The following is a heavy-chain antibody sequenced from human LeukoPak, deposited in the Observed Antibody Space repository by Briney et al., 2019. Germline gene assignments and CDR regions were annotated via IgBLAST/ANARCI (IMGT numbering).Heavy chain of an antibody. Sequence: SETLSLTCTVSGGSIGSGYYYWSWIRQHLGKGLEWIGHISNSGNTFYSSSLKSRVTISVDTSKNQFSLNVRSVTAADTALYYCARAGGIVGALYYFDYWGQGTLVTVSS. CDR3: ARAGGIVGALYYFDY. J-gene: IGHJ4*02. CDR2: ISNSGNT. CDR1: GGSIGSGYYY. D-gene: IGHD1-26*01. V-gene: IGHV4-31*03.